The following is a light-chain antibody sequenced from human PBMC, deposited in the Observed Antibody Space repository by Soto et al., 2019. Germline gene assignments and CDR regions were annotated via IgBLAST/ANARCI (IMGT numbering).Light chain of an antibody. CDR2: VAS. V-gene: IGKV3-11*01. CDR1: LSVSSS. J-gene: IGKJ1*01. Sequence: EIVLTQSPATLSLSPGEKATISCRSSLSVSSSLGWHQQKPGQPPRLLIYVASKRVTGIPARFSGSGSGTDFTLAISSLEPEDFAVYFCQQRTDGWTFGQGTKVDIK. CDR3: QQRTDGWT.